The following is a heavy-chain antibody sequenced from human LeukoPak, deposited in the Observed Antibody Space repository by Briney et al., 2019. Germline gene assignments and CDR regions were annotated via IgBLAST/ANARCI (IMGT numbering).Heavy chain of an antibody. D-gene: IGHD5-24*01. J-gene: IGHJ4*02. CDR3: TRVGYIDEGIDY. Sequence: GGSLRLSCVASVFPFSSYWMTWVRQAPGKGLEWVANIKQDGSKKSYVDSVKGRFTISRDNAKNSLYLQMNSLRAEDTAIYYCTRVGYIDEGIDYWGQGTLVTVSS. CDR2: IKQDGSKK. V-gene: IGHV3-7*04. CDR1: VFPFSSYW.